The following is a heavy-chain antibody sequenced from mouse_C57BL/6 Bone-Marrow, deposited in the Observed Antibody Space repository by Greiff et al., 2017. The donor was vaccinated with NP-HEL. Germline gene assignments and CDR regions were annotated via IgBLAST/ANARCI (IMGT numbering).Heavy chain of an antibody. Sequence: LQESGAELARPGASVKLSCKASGYTFTSYGISWVKQSTGQGLEWIGEIYPRSGNTYYTEKFKGKATMTADKSSSTAYMELRSLTSEDSAVYVSERKNYDGGYYAMDYWGQGTSVTVSS. CDR2: IYPRSGNT. CDR3: ERKNYDGGYYAMDY. CDR1: GYTFTSYG. D-gene: IGHD2-4*01. V-gene: IGHV1-81*01. J-gene: IGHJ4*01.